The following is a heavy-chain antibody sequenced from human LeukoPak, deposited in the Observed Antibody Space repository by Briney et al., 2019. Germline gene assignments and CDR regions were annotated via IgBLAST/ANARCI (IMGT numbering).Heavy chain of an antibody. V-gene: IGHV4-34*01. CDR1: GGSFSGYY. CDR2: INHSGST. Sequence: PSETLSLTCAVYGGSFSGYYWSWIRQPPGKGLEWIGKINHSGSTNYNPSLKSRVTISVDTSKNQFSLKLSSVTAADTAVYYCASSLAGTDYWGQGTLVTVSS. J-gene: IGHJ4*02. CDR3: ASSLAGTDY. D-gene: IGHD6-19*01.